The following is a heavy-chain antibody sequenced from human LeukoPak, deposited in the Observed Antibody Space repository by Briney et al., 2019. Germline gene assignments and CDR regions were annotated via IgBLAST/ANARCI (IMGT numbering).Heavy chain of an antibody. CDR3: ARATWYGGNPSGAFDI. CDR2: INPSSGST. Sequence: ASVKVSCKASGYTFTNYYMHWVRQAPGQGLEWMGIINPSSGSTSYAQKFQGRLIMTRDTSTSTVYMELSSLRSEDTAVYYCARATWYGGNPSGAFDIWGQGTMVTVSS. V-gene: IGHV1-46*01. J-gene: IGHJ3*02. CDR1: GYTFTNYY. D-gene: IGHD4/OR15-4a*01.